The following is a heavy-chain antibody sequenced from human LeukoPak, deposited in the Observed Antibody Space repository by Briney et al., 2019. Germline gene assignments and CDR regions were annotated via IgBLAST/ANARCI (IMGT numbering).Heavy chain of an antibody. CDR2: INHSGST. CDR1: GGSFSGYY. V-gene: IGHV4-34*01. J-gene: IGHJ5*02. Sequence: SETLSLTCAVYGGSFSGYYWSWIRQPPGKGLEWIGEINHSGSTNYNPSLKSRVTISVDTSKNQFSLKLSSVTAADTAVYYCARRPRLGIVVVPALSNWFDPWGQGTLVTVSS. CDR3: ARRPRLGIVVVPALSNWFDP. D-gene: IGHD2-2*01.